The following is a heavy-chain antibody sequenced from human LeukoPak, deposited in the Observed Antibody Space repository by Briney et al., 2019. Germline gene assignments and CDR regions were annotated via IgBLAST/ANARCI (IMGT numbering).Heavy chain of an antibody. Sequence: SETLSLTCAVDGGSFSFYYWSWIRQTPGKGLEWIGEINHSGSSNYNPSLKSRVTMSVDTSKNQFSLKLNSVTAADTAVYYCARRSQDFDVWGQGILVTVS. V-gene: IGHV4-34*01. CDR1: GGSFSFYY. J-gene: IGHJ3*01. CDR2: INHSGSS. CDR3: ARRSQDFDV.